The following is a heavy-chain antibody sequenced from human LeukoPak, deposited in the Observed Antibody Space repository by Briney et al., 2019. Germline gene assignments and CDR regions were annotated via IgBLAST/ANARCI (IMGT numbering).Heavy chain of an antibody. CDR2: ISGSGTTT. J-gene: IGHJ4*02. D-gene: IGHD3-10*01. CDR3: AKAGHYGSGSYYSDY. Sequence: GGSLRLSCAASGFIFSSYAMTWVRQAPGRGLEWLSTISGSGTTTYYVDSVKGRFTVSRDNSKNTLYLQMSSLRAGDTADYYCAKAGHYGSGSYYSDYWGRGTLVTVSP. CDR1: GFIFSSYA. V-gene: IGHV3-23*01.